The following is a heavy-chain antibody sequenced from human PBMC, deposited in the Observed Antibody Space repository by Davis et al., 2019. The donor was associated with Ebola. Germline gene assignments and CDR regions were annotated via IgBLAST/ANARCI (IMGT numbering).Heavy chain of an antibody. V-gene: IGHV1-46*02. CDR3: ARASPTVTYYYYGMDV. D-gene: IGHD4-11*01. J-gene: IGHJ6*02. CDR2: LIPSGGAT. CDR1: GYTFNNYY. Sequence: ASVKVSCKASGYTFNNYYVHWLRQAPGQGLEWMGLLIPSGGATSYAQNFQGRVTMTRDTSTSTVYMELSSLRSDDTAVYYCARASPTVTYYYYGMDVWGQGTTVTVSS.